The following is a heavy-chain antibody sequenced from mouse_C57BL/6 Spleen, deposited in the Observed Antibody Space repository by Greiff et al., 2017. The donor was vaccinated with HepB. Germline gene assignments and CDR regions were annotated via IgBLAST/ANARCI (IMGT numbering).Heavy chain of an antibody. D-gene: IGHD2-1*01. J-gene: IGHJ3*01. CDR3: ARSGGNSGAWFAY. Sequence: QVQLKESGAELVKPGASVKISCKASGYAFSSYWMNWVKQRPGKGLEWIGQIYPGDGDTNYNGKFKGKATLTADKSSSTAYMQLSSLTSEDSAVYFCARSGGNSGAWFAYWGQGTLVTVSA. V-gene: IGHV1-80*01. CDR2: IYPGDGDT. CDR1: GYAFSSYW.